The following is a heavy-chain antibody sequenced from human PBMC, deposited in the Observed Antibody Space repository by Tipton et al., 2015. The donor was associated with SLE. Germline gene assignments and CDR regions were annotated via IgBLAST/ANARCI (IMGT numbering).Heavy chain of an antibody. CDR1: GFTFSSYE. J-gene: IGHJ4*02. Sequence: GSLRLSCAASGFTFSSYEMNWVRQAPGKGLEWVSYISSSGSTIYYADSVKGRFTISRDNAKNSLYLQMNSLRAEDTAVYYCARVSSGWYIFDYWGQGTLVTVSS. V-gene: IGHV3-48*03. CDR2: ISSSGSTI. CDR3: ARVSSGWYIFDY. D-gene: IGHD6-19*01.